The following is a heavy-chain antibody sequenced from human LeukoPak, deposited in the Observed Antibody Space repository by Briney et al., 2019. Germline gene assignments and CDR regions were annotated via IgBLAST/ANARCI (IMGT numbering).Heavy chain of an antibody. D-gene: IGHD1-26*01. Sequence: QPGRSLRLSCAACGFTFSSYAMLGVRQAPGKGLEGVAVISYDGSNKYYADSVKGRFTISRDNSKNTLYLQMNGLRAEDTAVYYCARDYQSGSYYDYYFDYWGQGTLVTVSS. CDR2: ISYDGSNK. CDR1: GFTFSSYA. J-gene: IGHJ4*02. CDR3: ARDYQSGSYYDYYFDY. V-gene: IGHV3-30-3*01.